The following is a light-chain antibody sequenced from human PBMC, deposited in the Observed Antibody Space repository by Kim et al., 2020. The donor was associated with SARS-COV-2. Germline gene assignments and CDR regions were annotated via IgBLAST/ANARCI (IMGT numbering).Light chain of an antibody. V-gene: IGKV1-12*01. Sequence: DIQLTQSPSSVSAAVGDRVTISCRASEGIRSWLAWYQQKPGKAPKLLINTASSLQSGVPSRFSGSGSGTDFSLIISSLQPEDFATYFCQQAASFPLTFGGGTTVDIK. CDR1: EGIRSW. CDR2: TAS. CDR3: QQAASFPLT. J-gene: IGKJ4*01.